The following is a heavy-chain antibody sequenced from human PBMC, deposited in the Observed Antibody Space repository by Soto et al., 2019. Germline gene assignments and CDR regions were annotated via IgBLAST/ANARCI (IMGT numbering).Heavy chain of an antibody. D-gene: IGHD3-9*01. Sequence: ASVKVSCKASGYTFTSYGIIWVRQAPGQGLEWMGWISAYNGNTNYAQKLQGRVTMTTDTSTSTAYMELRSLRSDDTAVYYCARGDYDILTGRMRWFDPWGQGTLVTV. CDR3: ARGDYDILTGRMRWFDP. V-gene: IGHV1-18*01. CDR2: ISAYNGNT. J-gene: IGHJ5*02. CDR1: GYTFTSYG.